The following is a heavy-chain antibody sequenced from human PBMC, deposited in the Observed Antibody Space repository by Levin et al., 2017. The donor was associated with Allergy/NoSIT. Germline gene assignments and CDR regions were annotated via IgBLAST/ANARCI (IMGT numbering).Heavy chain of an antibody. CDR1: GFTFDDYA. V-gene: IGHV3-9*01. CDR3: AKGTGDI. J-gene: IGHJ3*02. CDR2: VSWHSADI. Sequence: GGSLRLSCAASGFTFDDYAMHWVRQAPGKGLEWVAGVSWHSADIGYADSVKGRFTISRDNAKNSLYLQMNSLRVEDTAFYYCAKGTGDIWGQGTVFTVSS. D-gene: IGHD3/OR15-3a*01.